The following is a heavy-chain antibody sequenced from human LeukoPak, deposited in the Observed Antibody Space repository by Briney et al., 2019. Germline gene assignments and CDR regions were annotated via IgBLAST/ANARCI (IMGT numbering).Heavy chain of an antibody. CDR2: IYYSGST. CDR3: ARRSRDRSSGWPSAFDI. D-gene: IGHD6-19*01. CDR1: GGSISSSSYY. Sequence: PSETLSLTCTVSGGSISSSSYYWGWIRQPPGQGLEWIGSIYYSGSTYYNPSLKSRVTISVDTSKNQFSLKLSSVTAADTAVYYCARRSRDRSSGWPSAFDIWGQGTMVTVSS. J-gene: IGHJ3*02. V-gene: IGHV4-39*01.